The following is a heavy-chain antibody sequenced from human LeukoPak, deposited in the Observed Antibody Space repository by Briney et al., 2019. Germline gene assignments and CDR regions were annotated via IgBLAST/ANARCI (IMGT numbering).Heavy chain of an antibody. Sequence: ASVKVSCKVSGYTLTELSMHWVRQAPGKGLEWMGGFDPKDGETIYAQKFQGRVTMTEDTSTDTAYMELSSLRSEDTAVYYCARALGAARRRHVAGRFDYWGQGTLVTVSS. D-gene: IGHD6-6*01. CDR3: ARALGAARRRHVAGRFDY. CDR2: FDPKDGET. CDR1: GYTLTELS. V-gene: IGHV1-24*01. J-gene: IGHJ4*02.